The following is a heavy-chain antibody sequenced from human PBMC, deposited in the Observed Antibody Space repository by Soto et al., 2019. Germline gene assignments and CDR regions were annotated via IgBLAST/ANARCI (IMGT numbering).Heavy chain of an antibody. CDR3: AKDNGSGCDWLRVGDASDI. CDR1: GFTFSSYG. V-gene: IGHV3-30*18. D-gene: IGHD5-12*01. J-gene: IGHJ3*02. CDR2: ISYDGSNK. Sequence: QVQLVESGGGVVQPGRSLRLSCAASGFTFSSYGMHWVRQAPGRGLEWVAVISYDGSNKYYADSVKGRLTISRDKSKNTLYLQMNSLRGEDTAVYYCAKDNGSGCDWLRVGDASDIWGQGTMVTVSS.